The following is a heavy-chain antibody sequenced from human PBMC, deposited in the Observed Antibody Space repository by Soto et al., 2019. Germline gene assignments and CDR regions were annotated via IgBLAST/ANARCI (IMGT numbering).Heavy chain of an antibody. CDR3: ARAATFNAYDV. V-gene: IGHV3-64*01. J-gene: IGHJ3*01. CDR1: GLTFSSYA. Sequence: GGSLRLSCAASGLTFSSYAMHWVRQAPGKGLEYVSAISSNGGSTYYANSVKGRFTISRDNSKNTLYLQMGSLRAEDMAVYYCARAATFNAYDVWGQGTMVTVSS. D-gene: IGHD2-15*01. CDR2: ISSNGGST.